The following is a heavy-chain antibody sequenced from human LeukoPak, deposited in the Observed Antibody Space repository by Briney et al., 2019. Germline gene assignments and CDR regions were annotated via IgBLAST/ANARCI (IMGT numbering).Heavy chain of an antibody. CDR2: IRYDGSTK. Sequence: GGSLRLSCAASGFTFSSNGMHWVRQAPGKGLEWVAFIRYDGSTKYYADSVKGRFTISRDNSNNTLYLHMNSLRAEDTAVYYCAKDRDQLLYYYCDYWGQGTLVTVSS. CDR3: AKDRDQLLYYYCDY. CDR1: GFTFSSNG. D-gene: IGHD5-24*01. J-gene: IGHJ4*02. V-gene: IGHV3-30*02.